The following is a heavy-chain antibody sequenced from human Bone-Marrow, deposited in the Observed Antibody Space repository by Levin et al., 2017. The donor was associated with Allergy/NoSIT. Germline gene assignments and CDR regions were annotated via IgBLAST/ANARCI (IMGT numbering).Heavy chain of an antibody. Sequence: GESLKISCAASGFTVSSNYMSWVRQAPGKGLEWVSVIYSGGSTYYADSVKGRFTISRDNSKNTLYLQMNSLRAEDTAVYYCARGSTQQGWFDPWGQGTLVTVSS. D-gene: IGHD2-15*01. V-gene: IGHV3-53*01. J-gene: IGHJ5*02. CDR2: IYSGGST. CDR1: GFTVSSNY. CDR3: ARGSTQQGWFDP.